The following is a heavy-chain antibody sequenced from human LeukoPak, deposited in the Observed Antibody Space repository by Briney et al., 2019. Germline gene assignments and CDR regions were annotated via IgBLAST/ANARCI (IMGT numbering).Heavy chain of an antibody. CDR3: ARPQCCIDDAFDI. J-gene: IGHJ3*02. CDR2: IIPLFGTA. D-gene: IGHD2-8*02. V-gene: IGHV1-69*01. Sequence: SVKVSCKASGGTFISYAISWVRQAPGQGLEWMGGIIPLFGTANYVQKFQGRVTITADESTSTAYMELSSRRSEDTAVYYCARPQCCIDDAFDIWGQGTMVTVSS. CDR1: GGTFISYA.